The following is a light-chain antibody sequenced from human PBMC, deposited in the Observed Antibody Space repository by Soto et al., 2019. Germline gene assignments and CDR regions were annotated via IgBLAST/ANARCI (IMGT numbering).Light chain of an antibody. J-gene: IGLJ1*01. CDR2: GNN. CDR3: QSFDSSLTGYV. CDR1: SSNIGARYD. Sequence: QSVLTQPPSVSGAPGQRVTISCTGSSSNIGARYDVHWYQQLPETAPKLLIYGNNNRPSGIPDRFSGSRSGTSAALAITGLQAEDEADYYCQSFDSSLTGYVFGTGTKVTVL. V-gene: IGLV1-40*01.